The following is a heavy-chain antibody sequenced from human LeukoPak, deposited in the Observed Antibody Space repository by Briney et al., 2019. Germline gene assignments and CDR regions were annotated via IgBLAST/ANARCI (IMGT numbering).Heavy chain of an antibody. CDR3: ARERRGEDIVVVPAARPYYYYYMDV. CDR1: GYTFTGYY. D-gene: IGHD2-2*01. CDR2: INPNSGGT. J-gene: IGHJ6*03. Sequence: GASVKVSCKASGYTFTGYYMHWVRQAPGQGLEWMGWINPNSGGTNYAQKFQGRVTMTRDTSISTAYMELSRLRSDDTAVYYCARERRGEDIVVVPAARPYYYYYMDVWGKGTTVTISS. V-gene: IGHV1-2*02.